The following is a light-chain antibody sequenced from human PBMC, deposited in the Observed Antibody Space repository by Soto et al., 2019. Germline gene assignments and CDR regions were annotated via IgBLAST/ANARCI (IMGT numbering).Light chain of an antibody. CDR2: LGS. J-gene: IGKJ5*01. CDR1: QSLLHTNGKKY. V-gene: IGKV2-28*01. Sequence: DIVMTQSPLSLPVTPGEPASISCRSSQSLLHTNGKKYMDWYLQKPGQSPQLLIYLGSNRASGVPDRFSGSGSGTDFSLKISRVEAEDVGVYYCMQALQTPINFGQGTRLEI. CDR3: MQALQTPIN.